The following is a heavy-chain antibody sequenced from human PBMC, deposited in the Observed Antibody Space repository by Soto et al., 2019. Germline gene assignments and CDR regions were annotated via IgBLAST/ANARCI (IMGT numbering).Heavy chain of an antibody. D-gene: IGHD2-21*02. CDR1: GGTFSSYT. CDR2: IIPNLGIA. CDR3: ATGSAYCGGDCYDY. Sequence: QVQLVQSGAEVKKPGSSVKVSCKASGGTFSSYTINWVRQAPGQGIEWMGRIIPNLGIANYAQKFQGRVTITADKSTSTAYMELSSLRSEDTAVYYCATGSAYCGGDCYDYWGQGTMVTVSS. V-gene: IGHV1-69*02. J-gene: IGHJ4*02.